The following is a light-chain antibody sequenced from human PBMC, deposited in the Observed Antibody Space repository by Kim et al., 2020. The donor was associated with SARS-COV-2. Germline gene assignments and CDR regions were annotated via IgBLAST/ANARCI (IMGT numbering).Light chain of an antibody. CDR3: QQYGSSLIT. V-gene: IGKV3-20*01. CDR2: GAS. CDR1: QSVSSSY. Sequence: SPGGSATLSCRASQSVSSSYLAWYQQKPGQAPRLLIYGASGRATGSPDRFSGSGSGTDFTLTVSRLEPEDFAVYYCQQYGSSLITFGQGTRLEV. J-gene: IGKJ5*01.